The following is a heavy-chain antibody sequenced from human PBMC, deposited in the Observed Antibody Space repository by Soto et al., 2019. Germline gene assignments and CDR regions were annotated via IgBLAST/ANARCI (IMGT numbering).Heavy chain of an antibody. V-gene: IGHV4-59*01. CDR2: IYYSGST. Sequence: ASETLSLTCTVSGGSISSYYWSWIRQPPGKGLEWIGYIYYSGSTNYNPSLKSRVTISVDTSKNQFSLKLSSVTAADTAMYYCARYSSSWSFNWFDPWGQGTLVTVSS. CDR1: GGSISSYY. CDR3: ARYSSSWSFNWFDP. J-gene: IGHJ5*02. D-gene: IGHD6-13*01.